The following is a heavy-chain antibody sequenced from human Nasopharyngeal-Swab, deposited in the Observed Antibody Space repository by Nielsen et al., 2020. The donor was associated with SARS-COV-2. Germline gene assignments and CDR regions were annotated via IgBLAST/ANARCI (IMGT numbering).Heavy chain of an antibody. J-gene: IGHJ4*02. CDR3: ARITGQATAGSGFDY. D-gene: IGHD6-13*01. CDR2: IDWDDDK. V-gene: IGHV2-70*04. Sequence: WIRQPPGKALEWLARIDWDDDKFFSTSLKTRLTISKDTSRNQVVLTMGNMGPVDTATYFCARITGQATAGSGFDYWGPGTLVTVSS.